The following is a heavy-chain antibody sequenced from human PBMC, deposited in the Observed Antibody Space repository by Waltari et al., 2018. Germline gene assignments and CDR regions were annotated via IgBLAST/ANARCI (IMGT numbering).Heavy chain of an antibody. J-gene: IGHJ4*02. CDR2: INHSGST. Sequence: QVQLQQWGAGLLKPSETLSLTCAVYGGSFSGSYWSWIRKPPGKGLEWIGEINHSGSTNYNPSLKSRVTISVYTSKNQFSLKLSSVTAADTAVYYCARDVYGSGSYSPFDYWGQGTLVTVSS. CDR1: GGSFSGSY. V-gene: IGHV4-34*01. D-gene: IGHD3-10*01. CDR3: ARDVYGSGSYSPFDY.